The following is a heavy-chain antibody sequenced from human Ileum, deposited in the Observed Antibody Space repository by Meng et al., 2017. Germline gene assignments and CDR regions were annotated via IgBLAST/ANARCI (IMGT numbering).Heavy chain of an antibody. CDR1: GDSFTDYY. V-gene: IGHV4-34*01. J-gene: IGHJ4*02. Sequence: QLQLMQWGAGMLKPSETLSLTCNVYGDSFTDYYWNCIRQPPGKGLEWIGEIHYSGSTNYNPSLESRVTISEDTSQKQFSLRLSSVTAADTAVYYCARRIRGGSYLGWGQGTLVTVSS. D-gene: IGHD1-26*01. CDR2: IHYSGST. CDR3: ARRIRGGSYLG.